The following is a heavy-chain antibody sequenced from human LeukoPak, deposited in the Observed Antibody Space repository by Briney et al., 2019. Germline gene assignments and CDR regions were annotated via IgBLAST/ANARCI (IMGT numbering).Heavy chain of an antibody. J-gene: IGHJ4*02. CDR1: GFTFSSYE. V-gene: IGHV3-48*03. D-gene: IGHD3-16*01. CDR2: ISRSGSTI. CDR3: AREAPVGGHLFDL. Sequence: GGSLRLSCAASGFTFSSYEMNWVRQAPGKGLEWVSYISRSGSTIYYADSVKGRFTISRDNAKNSLSLQMNSLRAEDTAVYYCAREAPVGGHLFDLWGQGTPVTVSS.